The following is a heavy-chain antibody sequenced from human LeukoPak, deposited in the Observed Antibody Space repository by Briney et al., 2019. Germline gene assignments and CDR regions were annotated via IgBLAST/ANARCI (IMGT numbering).Heavy chain of an antibody. CDR2: IWPDGSKK. CDR3: AKISSSAESNLDY. Sequence: PGRSLRLSCAASGFTFSTYAMHWVRQAPGKGLEWVAFIWPDGSKKYYADSVKGRFAISRENSKNTVYLQMNDLRPEDTALYFCAKISSSAESNLDYWGQGTLLTVSS. J-gene: IGHJ4*02. CDR1: GFTFSTYA. V-gene: IGHV3-33*06. D-gene: IGHD6-25*01.